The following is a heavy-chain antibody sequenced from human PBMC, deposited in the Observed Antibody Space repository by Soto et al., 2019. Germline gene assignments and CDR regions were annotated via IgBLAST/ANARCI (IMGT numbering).Heavy chain of an antibody. CDR3: PKPHGPIAVVTALDN. Sequence: PGGSLRLSCVSSGFTFSRHALAWVRQVPGKGLEWVSAISGSGASKYDADSVKGRFTISRDNSNNTLLLQMNSLRADDTAAYHCPKPHGPIAVVTALDNWGRGIPVTVSS. D-gene: IGHD2-21*02. CDR1: GFTFSRHA. J-gene: IGHJ4*02. V-gene: IGHV3-23*01. CDR2: ISGSGASK.